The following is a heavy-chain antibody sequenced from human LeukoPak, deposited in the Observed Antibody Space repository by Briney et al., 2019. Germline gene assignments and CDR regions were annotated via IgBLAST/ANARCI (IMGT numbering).Heavy chain of an antibody. CDR3: ARGIRDSSGYYA. Sequence: GGSLRLSCAASGFTFSSYSMNWVRQVPGKGLELVSYISSSSSTIYYADSVKGRFTISRDNAKNSLYLQMNSLRDEDTAVYYCARGIRDSSGYYAWGQGTLVTVSS. V-gene: IGHV3-48*02. J-gene: IGHJ4*02. CDR1: GFTFSSYS. D-gene: IGHD3-22*01. CDR2: ISSSSSTI.